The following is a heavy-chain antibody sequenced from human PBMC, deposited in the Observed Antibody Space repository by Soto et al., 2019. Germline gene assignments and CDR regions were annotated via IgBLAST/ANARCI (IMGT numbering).Heavy chain of an antibody. D-gene: IGHD3-9*01. Sequence: GASVKVSCKASGYTFTSYGISWVRQAPGQGLEWMGWISAYNGNTNYAQKLQGRVTMTTDTSTSTAYMELRSLRSDDTAVYYFARGIVYFDWLLYGPFDYWGQGTLVTVSS. J-gene: IGHJ4*02. CDR2: ISAYNGNT. CDR3: ARGIVYFDWLLYGPFDY. V-gene: IGHV1-18*01. CDR1: GYTFTSYG.